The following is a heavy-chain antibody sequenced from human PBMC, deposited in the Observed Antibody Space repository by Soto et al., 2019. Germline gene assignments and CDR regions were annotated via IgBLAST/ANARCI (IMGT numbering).Heavy chain of an antibody. J-gene: IGHJ5*02. CDR1: GGSISSSNW. CDR2: IRHRGST. CDR3: ARGSSSSSGWFDP. D-gene: IGHD6-6*01. Sequence: SETLSLTCAVSGGSISSSNWWSWVRQPPGKGLEWIGEIRHRGSTNYNPPLKSRVTISVDISKDQFSLKLSSVTAADTAVYFCARGSSSSSGWFDPWGQGTLVTVSS. V-gene: IGHV4-4*02.